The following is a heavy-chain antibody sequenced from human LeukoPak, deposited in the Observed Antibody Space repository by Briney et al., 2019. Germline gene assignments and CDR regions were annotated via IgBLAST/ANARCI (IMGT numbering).Heavy chain of an antibody. J-gene: IGHJ4*02. CDR2: ISYDGSNK. V-gene: IGHV3-30-3*01. D-gene: IGHD6-6*01. CDR1: GFTFGSYA. CDR3: ARDALYSSSSFDY. Sequence: PGGSLRLSCAASGFTFGSYAMHWVRQAPGKGLEWVAVISYDGSNKYYADSVKGRFTISRDNSKNTLYLQMNSLRAEDTAVYYCARDALYSSSSFDYWGQGTLVTVSS.